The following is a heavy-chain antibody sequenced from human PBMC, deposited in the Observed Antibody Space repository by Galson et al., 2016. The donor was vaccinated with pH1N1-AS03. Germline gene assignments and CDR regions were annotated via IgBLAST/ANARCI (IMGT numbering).Heavy chain of an antibody. CDR3: ARYTEYDGKVDY. Sequence: SETLSLTCTVSGVSITSGTYYWSWVRQPAGKRLEWIGRIFFSGSTNYNPSLKSRVTILVDKSKNQFSLKLNSVTAADTAVYYCARYTEYDGKVDYWGQGILVTVSS. J-gene: IGHJ4*02. D-gene: IGHD3-3*01. CDR1: GVSITSGTYY. CDR2: IFFSGST. V-gene: IGHV4-61*10.